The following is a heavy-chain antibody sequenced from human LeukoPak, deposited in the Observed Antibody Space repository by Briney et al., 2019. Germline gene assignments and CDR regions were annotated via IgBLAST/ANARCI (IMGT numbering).Heavy chain of an antibody. Sequence: SETLSLTCTVSGGSISSYYWSWIRHPPGNGLEWIGYIYYSGSTNYNPSLKSRVTISVDTSKNQFSLKLSSVTAADTAVYYCARGRVATTRNNWFDPWGQGTLVTVSS. V-gene: IGHV4-59*01. D-gene: IGHD5-12*01. J-gene: IGHJ5*02. CDR3: ARGRVATTRNNWFDP. CDR1: GGSISSYY. CDR2: IYYSGST.